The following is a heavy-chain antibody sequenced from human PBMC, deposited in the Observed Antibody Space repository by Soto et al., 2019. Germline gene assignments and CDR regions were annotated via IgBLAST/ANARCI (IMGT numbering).Heavy chain of an antibody. CDR1: GGTFSSYA. CDR2: IIPIFGTA. J-gene: IGHJ6*02. CDR3: AGPTLWFGEFTHSHYYYYGMDV. Sequence: QVQLVQSGAEVQKPGSSVKVSCKASGGTFSSYAISWVRQAPGQGLEWMGGIIPIFGTANYAQKFQGRVTITADESTSTAYMELSSLRSEDTAVYYCAGPTLWFGEFTHSHYYYYGMDVWGQGTTVTVSS. V-gene: IGHV1-69*01. D-gene: IGHD3-10*01.